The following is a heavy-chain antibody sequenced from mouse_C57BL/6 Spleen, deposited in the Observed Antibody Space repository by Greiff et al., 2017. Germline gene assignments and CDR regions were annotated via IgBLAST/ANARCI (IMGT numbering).Heavy chain of an antibody. V-gene: IGHV1-69*01. CDR1: GYTFTSYW. D-gene: IGHD1-1*01. CDR3: ARTTVVATGAMDY. Sequence: QVQLQQPGAELVMPGASVKLSCKASGYTFTSYWMHWVKQRPGQGLEWIGEIDPSDSYTNSNQKFKGKSTLTVDKSSSTAYMQLSSLTSEDSAVYYCARTTVVATGAMDYWGQGTSVTVSS. CDR2: IDPSDSYT. J-gene: IGHJ4*01.